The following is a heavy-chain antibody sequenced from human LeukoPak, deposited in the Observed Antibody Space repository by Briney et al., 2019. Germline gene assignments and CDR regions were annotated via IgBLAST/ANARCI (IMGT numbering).Heavy chain of an antibody. V-gene: IGHV3-7*04. Sequence: QSGGSLRLSCAASGFTFSSYWKSWVRQAPGKGLEWVANIKQDGSEKYYVDSVKGRFTISRDNAKNSLYLQMNSLRAEDTAVYYCARVPHVLRYFDWYSVWGQGTLVTVSS. CDR1: GFTFSSYW. J-gene: IGHJ4*02. D-gene: IGHD3-9*01. CDR3: ARVPHVLRYFDWYSV. CDR2: IKQDGSEK.